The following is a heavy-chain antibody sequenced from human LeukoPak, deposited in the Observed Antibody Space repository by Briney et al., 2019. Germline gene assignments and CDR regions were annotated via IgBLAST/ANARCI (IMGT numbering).Heavy chain of an antibody. J-gene: IGHJ4*02. CDR2: IYYSGST. V-gene: IGHV4-31*03. Sequence: SQTLSLTCTVSGGSISSGGYYWSWIRQHPGKGLEWIGYIYYSGSTYYNPSLKSRVTISVDTSKNQFSLKLSSVTAADTAVYYCARHKRFGVVNYYFDYWGQGTLVTVSS. CDR1: GGSISSGGYY. CDR3: ARHKRFGVVNYYFDY. D-gene: IGHD3-3*01.